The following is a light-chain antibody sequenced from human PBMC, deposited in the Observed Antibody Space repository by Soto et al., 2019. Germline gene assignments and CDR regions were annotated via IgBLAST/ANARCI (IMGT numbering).Light chain of an antibody. Sequence: AIRMTQSPSSLSASTGDRVTITCRASQGISNYLVLYQQKPGKAPKVLIHAASTLQSGVSSRFSGSGSGTDFTLTISSLHSEDFATYYCQQYSSYPWTFGQGTKVEV. CDR2: AAS. V-gene: IGKV1-8*01. CDR3: QQYSSYPWT. J-gene: IGKJ1*01. CDR1: QGISNY.